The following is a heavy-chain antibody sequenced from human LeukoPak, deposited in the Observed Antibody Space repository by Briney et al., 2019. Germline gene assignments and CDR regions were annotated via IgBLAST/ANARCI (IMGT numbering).Heavy chain of an antibody. CDR1: GGTFSSYA. Sequence: GASVKVSCKASGGTFSSYAISWVRQAPGQGLEWMGGIIPIFGTANYAQKFQGRVTITADKSTSTAYMELSSLRSEDTAVYYCARGTMVRGVIIRIYGMDVWGQGTTVTVSS. CDR2: IIPIFGTA. CDR3: ARGTMVRGVIIRIYGMDV. D-gene: IGHD3-10*01. J-gene: IGHJ6*02. V-gene: IGHV1-69*06.